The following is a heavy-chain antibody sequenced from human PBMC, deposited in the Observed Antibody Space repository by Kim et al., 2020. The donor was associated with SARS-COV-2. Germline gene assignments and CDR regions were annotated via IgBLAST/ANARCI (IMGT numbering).Heavy chain of an antibody. Sequence: SETLSLTCGVYGGSLSGYSWSWSRQPPGQGLEWIGEINHSGGPNYSPSLKSRVALSVDTSKNQFSLRLRSVTAADMAVYYWSRGHTVVVPSPIFGLGPIYFYYNMDVWGIGTTVTVSS. V-gene: IGHV4-34*01. CDR2: INHSGGP. CDR1: GGSLSGYS. J-gene: IGHJ6*03. D-gene: IGHD2-2*01. CDR3: SRGHTVVVPSPIFGLGPIYFYYNMDV.